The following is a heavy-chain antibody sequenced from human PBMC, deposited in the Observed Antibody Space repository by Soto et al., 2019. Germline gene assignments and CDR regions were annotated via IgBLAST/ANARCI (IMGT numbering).Heavy chain of an antibody. Sequence: PSETLSLTCTVSGGSISNGDYYWTWIRQPPGKGLEWIGYIHYSGSTFYNPSLKSRVTISVDTSKNQFSLKLNSVIAADTAVYYCARAGLLTSRNWLDPWGQGTLVTVSS. D-gene: IGHD5-18*01. CDR3: ARAGLLTSRNWLDP. CDR1: GGSISNGDYY. J-gene: IGHJ5*02. V-gene: IGHV4-30-4*01. CDR2: IHYSGST.